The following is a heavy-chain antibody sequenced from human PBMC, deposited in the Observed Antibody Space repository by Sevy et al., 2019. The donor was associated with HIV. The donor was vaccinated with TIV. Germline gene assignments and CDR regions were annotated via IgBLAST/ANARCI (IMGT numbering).Heavy chain of an antibody. CDR2: ISSSSSYK. D-gene: IGHD3-22*01. J-gene: IGHJ4*02. CDR1: GLTFSIYS. V-gene: IGHV3-21*01. CDR3: ARESLDSTGYPFDY. Sequence: GGSLRLSCVASGLTFSIYSMNWVRQAPGKGLEWVSSISSSSSYKYYADSLKGRFTISRDNAKNSVFLQMNSLRAEDTAVYYCARESLDSTGYPFDYWGQRTLVTVSS.